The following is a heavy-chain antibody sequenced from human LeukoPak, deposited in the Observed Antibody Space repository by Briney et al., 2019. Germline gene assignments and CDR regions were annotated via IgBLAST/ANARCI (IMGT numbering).Heavy chain of an antibody. CDR1: GGSISSGGYY. V-gene: IGHV4-31*03. CDR3: ARGSSSGYYSFDY. D-gene: IGHD3-22*01. Sequence: SETLSLTCTVSGGSISSGGYYWSWIRQHPGKGLEWIGYIYYSGSTYYNPSLKSRVTISVDTSKNQFSLKLSSVTAADTAVYYCARGSSSGYYSFDYWGQGTLVTVSS. J-gene: IGHJ4*02. CDR2: IYYSGST.